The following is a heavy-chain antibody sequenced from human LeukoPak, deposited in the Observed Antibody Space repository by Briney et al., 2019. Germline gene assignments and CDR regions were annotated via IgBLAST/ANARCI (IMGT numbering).Heavy chain of an antibody. CDR1: GFTFSSYA. CDR3: AKTRVPYSGSYYLDY. D-gene: IGHD1-26*01. V-gene: IGHV3-23*01. J-gene: IGHJ4*02. CDR2: ISDSGGST. Sequence: PGGSLRLSCAASGFTFSSYAMSWVRQAPGKGLEWVSAISDSGGSTYYADSVKGRFTISRDNSKNTLYLQMNSLRAEDTAVYYCAKTRVPYSGSYYLDYWGQGTLVTVSS.